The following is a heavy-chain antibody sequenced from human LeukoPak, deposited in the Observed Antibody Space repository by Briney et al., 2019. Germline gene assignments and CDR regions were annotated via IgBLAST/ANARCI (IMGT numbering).Heavy chain of an antibody. CDR3: TAIRPDY. Sequence: GGSLRLSCAASGFTFSTSWMHWVRHAPGKGLVWVARIKSDVRSTDYADSVKGRFTISRDDANNILYLQMNSLRAEDTAVYYCTAIRPDYWGQETVVTVSS. J-gene: IGHJ4*02. D-gene: IGHD2-21*02. V-gene: IGHV3-74*01. CDR2: IKSDVRST. CDR1: GFTFSTSW.